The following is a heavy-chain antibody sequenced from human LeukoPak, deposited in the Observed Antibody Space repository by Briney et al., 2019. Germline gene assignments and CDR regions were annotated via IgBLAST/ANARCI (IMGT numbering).Heavy chain of an antibody. D-gene: IGHD5-18*01. V-gene: IGHV4-59*01. Sequence: SETLSLTCTVSGGSISSYYWSWIRQPPGKGLEWIGYIYYSGSTNYNPSLKSRVTISADTSKSQFSLKLSSVTAADTAVYYCARGRGYSYGLFDYWGQGTLVTVSS. CDR2: IYYSGST. CDR3: ARGRGYSYGLFDY. CDR1: GGSISSYY. J-gene: IGHJ4*02.